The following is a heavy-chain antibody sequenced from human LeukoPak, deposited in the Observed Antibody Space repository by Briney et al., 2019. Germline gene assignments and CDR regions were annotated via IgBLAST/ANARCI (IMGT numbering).Heavy chain of an antibody. J-gene: IGHJ6*03. CDR1: GFTFSVYS. D-gene: IGHD2-2*01. V-gene: IGHV3-48*04. Sequence: GGSLRLSCAASGFTFSVYSMNWVRQASGKGLEWVSYISSSSGTIYYADSVKGRVTISRDNVENSLHLQMNSLRVEDTAVYYCAREFEVPAAAPDYYYYYYIDVWGKGTTVTVSS. CDR2: ISSSSGTI. CDR3: AREFEVPAAAPDYYYYYYIDV.